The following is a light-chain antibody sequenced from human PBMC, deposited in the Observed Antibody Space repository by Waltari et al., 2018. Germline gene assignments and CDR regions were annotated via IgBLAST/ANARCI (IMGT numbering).Light chain of an antibody. CDR1: NIERKS. J-gene: IGLJ3*02. V-gene: IGLV3-21*02. Sequence: SYVLTQPPSESVAPGQEATITCGGNNIERKSVHWYQQRPGQAPLLVVYDDSYRAAGNRERCSFSKSGDTATLTISRVEAGDEADYSCQVWDGGGVVFGGGTKLTVL. CDR3: QVWDGGGVV. CDR2: DDS.